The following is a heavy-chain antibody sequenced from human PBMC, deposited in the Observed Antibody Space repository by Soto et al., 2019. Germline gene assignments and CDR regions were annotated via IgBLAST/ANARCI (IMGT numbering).Heavy chain of an antibody. D-gene: IGHD3-22*01. CDR1: GGTFSSYA. V-gene: IGHV1-69*13. CDR2: IIPIFGTA. CDR3: ARDLETGYYYDSSGYYYAAFDI. Sequence: ASVKVSCKASGGTFSSYAISWVRQAPGQGLEWMGGIIPIFGTANYAQKFQGRVTITADESTSTAYMELSSLRSEDTAVYYCARDLETGYYYDSSGYYYAAFDIWGQGTMVTVSS. J-gene: IGHJ3*02.